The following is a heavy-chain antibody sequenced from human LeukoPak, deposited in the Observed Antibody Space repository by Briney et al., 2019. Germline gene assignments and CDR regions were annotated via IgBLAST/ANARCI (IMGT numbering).Heavy chain of an antibody. CDR1: GFTFSSYW. J-gene: IGHJ4*02. D-gene: IGHD3-10*01. CDR3: ARDFLWFGEPREDDY. V-gene: IGHV3-7*01. Sequence: GGSLRLSCAASGFTFSSYWMSGVRQAPGKGLEWVANIKQEGSEKYYVDSVKGRFTISRDNAKNALYLQMNSLRAEDTAVYYCARDFLWFGEPREDDYWGQGTLVTVSS. CDR2: IKQEGSEK.